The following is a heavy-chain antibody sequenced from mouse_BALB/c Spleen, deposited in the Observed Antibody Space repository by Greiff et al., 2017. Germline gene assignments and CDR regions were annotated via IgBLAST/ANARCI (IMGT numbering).Heavy chain of an antibody. CDR2: IWAGGST. CDR3: ARDTGLRLLYAMDY. Sequence: QVQLKESGPGLVAPSQSLSITCTVSGFSLTSYGVHWVRQPPGKGLEWLGVIWAGGSTNYNSALMSRLSISKDNSKSQVFLKMNSLQTDDTAMYYCARDTGLRLLYAMDYWGQGTSVTVSS. D-gene: IGHD2-4*01. CDR1: GFSLTSYG. V-gene: IGHV2-9*02. J-gene: IGHJ4*01.